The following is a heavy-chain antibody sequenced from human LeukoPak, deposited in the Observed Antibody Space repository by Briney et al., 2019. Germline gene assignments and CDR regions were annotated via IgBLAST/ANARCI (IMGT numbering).Heavy chain of an antibody. D-gene: IGHD6-13*01. Sequence: SETLSLNSTVSGGSMSSGSYYRRWIRPPPRKRLSPIGRIYTSGSTNYNPSLKSRVTISVDTSKNQFSLKLSSVTAADTAVYYCARGQQLEGYYFDYWGQGTLVTVSS. J-gene: IGHJ4*02. V-gene: IGHV4-61*02. CDR1: GGSMSSGSYY. CDR2: IYTSGST. CDR3: ARGQQLEGYYFDY.